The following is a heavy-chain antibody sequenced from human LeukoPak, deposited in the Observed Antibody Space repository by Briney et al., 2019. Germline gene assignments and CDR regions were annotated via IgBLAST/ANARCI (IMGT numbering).Heavy chain of an antibody. Sequence: PGGSLRLSCAASGFTFSSYGMSWVRQAPGKGLEWVSSISGSSSYIYYADSVKGRFTISRDNAKNSLYLQMNSLRAEDTAVYYCARELRRIVGATTIYFDYWGQGTLVTVSS. CDR1: GFTFSSYG. V-gene: IGHV3-21*01. J-gene: IGHJ4*02. CDR2: ISGSSSYI. CDR3: ARELRRIVGATTIYFDY. D-gene: IGHD1-26*01.